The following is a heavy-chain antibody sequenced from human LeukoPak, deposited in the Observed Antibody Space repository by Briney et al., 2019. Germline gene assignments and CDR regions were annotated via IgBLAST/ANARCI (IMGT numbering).Heavy chain of an antibody. CDR2: IYYSGNT. J-gene: IGHJ4*02. Sequence: SETLSLTCTVSGGSISSTDYYWGWIRQPPGKGLEWIGNIYYSGNTYYNPSLKSRVTISVDTSKNQFSLKLSSVTAADTAVYYCAREGITLDYWGQGTLVTVSS. CDR1: GGSISSTDYY. V-gene: IGHV4-39*07. CDR3: AREGITLDY. D-gene: IGHD3-10*01.